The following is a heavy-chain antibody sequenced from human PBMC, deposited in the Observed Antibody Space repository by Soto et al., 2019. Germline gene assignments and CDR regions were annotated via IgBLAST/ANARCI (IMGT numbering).Heavy chain of an antibody. D-gene: IGHD1-7*01. Sequence: QVQLVQSGAEVKKPGSSVKVSSKASGGTFSSYAISWVRQAPGQGLEWMGGIIPIFDTADYAQKFQGRVTIIADESTSTAYMELSSLRSEDTAVYYCASHGITGTWVYYYGMDVWGQGPTVSVSS. CDR3: ASHGITGTWVYYYGMDV. CDR1: GGTFSSYA. J-gene: IGHJ6*02. V-gene: IGHV1-69*12. CDR2: IIPIFDTA.